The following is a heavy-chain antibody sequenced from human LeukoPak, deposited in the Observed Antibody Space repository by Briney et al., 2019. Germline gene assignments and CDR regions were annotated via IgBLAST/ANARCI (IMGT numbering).Heavy chain of an antibody. D-gene: IGHD2-2*01. Sequence: GGSLRLSCAASGFTFSSYAMSWVRQAPGKGLEWVSAISGSGGSTYYADSVKGRFTISGDNSKNTLYLQMNSLRAEDTAVYYCAKKFAGFGYCSSTSCSYYFDYWGQGTLVTVSS. CDR2: ISGSGGST. J-gene: IGHJ4*02. V-gene: IGHV3-23*01. CDR3: AKKFAGFGYCSSTSCSYYFDY. CDR1: GFTFSSYA.